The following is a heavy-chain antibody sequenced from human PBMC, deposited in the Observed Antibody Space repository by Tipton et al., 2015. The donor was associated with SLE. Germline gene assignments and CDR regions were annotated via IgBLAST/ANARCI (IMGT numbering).Heavy chain of an antibody. Sequence: LRLSCTVSGGSISSYYWSWIRQPPGKGLEWIGYIYYSGSTNYNPSLKSRVTISVDTSKSHFSLKLSSVTAADTAVYYCASSSGAGRFDYWGQGTLVTVSS. CDR1: GGSISSYY. CDR2: IYYSGST. J-gene: IGHJ4*02. V-gene: IGHV4-59*08. D-gene: IGHD3-10*01. CDR3: ASSSGAGRFDY.